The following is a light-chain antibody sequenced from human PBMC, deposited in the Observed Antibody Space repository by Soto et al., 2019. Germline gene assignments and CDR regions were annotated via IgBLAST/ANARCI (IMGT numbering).Light chain of an antibody. J-gene: IGKJ4*01. CDR1: QTITT. Sequence: EIVLTHAPGTLSLSPGERATLSCMASQTITTLSWCQRKPGQAPRLLIYRVSSRATGVPDRFSGSGSGTDYTLTISRLEPEDFEVYYCQQYGNLPLTFGGGTKVDIK. CDR2: RVS. V-gene: IGKV3-20*01. CDR3: QQYGNLPLT.